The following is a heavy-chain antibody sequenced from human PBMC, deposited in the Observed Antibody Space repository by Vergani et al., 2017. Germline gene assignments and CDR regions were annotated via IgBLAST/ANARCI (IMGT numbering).Heavy chain of an antibody. J-gene: IGHJ6*02. Sequence: QVQLVESGGGVVQPGVSLRLSCAASGFTFSSYGMHWVRQAPGKGLEWVAFIRYDGSNKYYADSVKGRFTISRDNSKNTLYLQMNSLRAEDTAVYYCAASVVATSRPYYYYGMDVWGQGTTVTVSS. CDR3: AASVVATSRPYYYYGMDV. CDR2: IRYDGSNK. V-gene: IGHV3-30*02. D-gene: IGHD5-12*01. CDR1: GFTFSSYG.